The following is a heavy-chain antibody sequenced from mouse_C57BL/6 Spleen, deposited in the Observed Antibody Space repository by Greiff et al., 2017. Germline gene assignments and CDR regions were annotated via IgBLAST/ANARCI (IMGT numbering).Heavy chain of an antibody. CDR2: IYPGGGDT. V-gene: IGHV1-82*01. J-gene: IGHJ4*01. Sequence: QVQLQQSGPELVKPGASVKISCKASGYAFSSSWMNWVKQRPGKGLEWIGRIYPGGGDTNYNGKCKGKATLTAAKSSSTAYMQLRSLTSQYSAVYFCARGSNYVRPYSMYVWGPGTSVTVSS. CDR1: GYAFSSSW. D-gene: IGHD2-5*01. CDR3: ARGSNYVRPYSMYV.